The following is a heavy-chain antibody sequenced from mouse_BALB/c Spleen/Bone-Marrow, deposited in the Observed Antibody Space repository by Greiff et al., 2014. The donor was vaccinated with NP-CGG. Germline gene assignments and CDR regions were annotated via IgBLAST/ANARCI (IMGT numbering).Heavy chain of an antibody. D-gene: IGHD2-3*01. CDR1: GYAFTNYL. CDR3: ARSIYDGYSEAMDY. CDR2: NNPGSGGT. J-gene: IGHJ4*01. V-gene: IGHV1-54*03. Sequence: ESGAELVRPGTSMKVSCKASGYAFTNYLIEWVKQRPGQGLEWIGVNNPGSGGTNYNEKFKGKATLTADKSSSTVYMQLSSLTSDDSAVYFCARSIYDGYSEAMDYWGQGTSVTVSS.